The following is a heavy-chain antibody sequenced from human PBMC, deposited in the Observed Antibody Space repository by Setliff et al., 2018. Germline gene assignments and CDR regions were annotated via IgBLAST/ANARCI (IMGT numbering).Heavy chain of an antibody. V-gene: IGHV4-61*09. CDR1: GGSISSGTFY. J-gene: IGHJ1*01. CDR3: ARVDFTMIQGVLGL. CDR2: IYSSGNI. Sequence: KPSETLSLTCTVSGGSISSGTFYWTWLRQPAGKGLEWIGHIYSSGNINYNPSLVSRVTISIDTSKSQFSLRLSSVTAADTAVYYCARVDFTMIQGVLGLWGQGTLVTVSS. D-gene: IGHD3-10*01.